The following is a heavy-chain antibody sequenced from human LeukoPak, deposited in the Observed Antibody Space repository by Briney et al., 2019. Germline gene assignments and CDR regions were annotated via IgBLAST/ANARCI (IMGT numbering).Heavy chain of an antibody. D-gene: IGHD1-26*01. V-gene: IGHV1-46*01. Sequence: ASVKVSCKASGYTFTSYYMHWVRQAPGQGLEWMGIINPSGGSTSYAQKLQGRVTMTTDTSTSTAYMELRSLRSDDTAVYYCARDELLYVGATCFDYWGQGTLVTVSS. CDR2: INPSGGST. CDR1: GYTFTSYY. J-gene: IGHJ4*02. CDR3: ARDELLYVGATCFDY.